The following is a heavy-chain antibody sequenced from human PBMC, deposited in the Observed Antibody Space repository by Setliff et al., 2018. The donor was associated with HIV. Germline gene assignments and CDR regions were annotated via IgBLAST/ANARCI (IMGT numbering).Heavy chain of an antibody. CDR1: GVSISNYY. CDR3: AKTNIPMPRSGTRLES. Sequence: PSETLSLTCTVSGVSISNYYWSWIRQPPGKGLEWIGEIHSSGNTNYSPSLKGRVTISVDTPKNQYSLNLKSVTAADTATYYCAKTNIPMPRSGTRLESWGPGRLVTVSS. J-gene: IGHJ4*02. CDR2: IHSSGNT. V-gene: IGHV4-59*12. D-gene: IGHD2-2*02.